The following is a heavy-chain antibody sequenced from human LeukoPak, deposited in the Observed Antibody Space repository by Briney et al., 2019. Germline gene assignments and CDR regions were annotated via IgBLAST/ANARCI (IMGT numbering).Heavy chain of an antibody. Sequence: ASVKVSRKASGYTFTSHFMHWVRQAPGQGLEWMGIINPRGGSTSYTQKFQGRVTMTRDTSTSTVYMELSRLRSDDTAVYYCARGPRQQLVLNYFDYWGQGTLVTVSS. CDR3: ARGPRQQLVLNYFDY. V-gene: IGHV1-46*01. D-gene: IGHD6-13*01. CDR2: INPRGGST. CDR1: GYTFTSHF. J-gene: IGHJ4*02.